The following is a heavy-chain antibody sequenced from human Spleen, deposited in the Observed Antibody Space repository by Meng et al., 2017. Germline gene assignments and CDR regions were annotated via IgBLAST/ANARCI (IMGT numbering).Heavy chain of an antibody. J-gene: IGHJ5*02. CDR1: GYTFTTYT. CDR2: ISSYMGNT. V-gene: IGHV1-18*01. Sequence: QVQLVQSGAEVRKPGASVQVSCKASGYTFTTYTISWVRQAPGQGLEWMGRISSYMGNTNYAQKFQGRVTMTAETSTSTAYMELRSLRSDDTAVYYCARDSNGIASALRTWGQGTLVTVSS. CDR3: ARDSNGIASALRT. D-gene: IGHD6-13*01.